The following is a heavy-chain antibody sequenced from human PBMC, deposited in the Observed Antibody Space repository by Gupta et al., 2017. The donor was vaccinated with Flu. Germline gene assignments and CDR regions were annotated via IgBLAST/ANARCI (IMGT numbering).Heavy chain of an antibody. D-gene: IGHD5-24*01. J-gene: IGHJ5*02. CDR1: GFAASRNW. CDR2: IKVDGSET. CDR3: AKDGEGYSA. V-gene: IGHV3-7*01. Sequence: EVLLVDSGGDLVQPGGSLRLSCAASGFAASRNWMSWLRQAPGRGLEWVANIKVDGSETYYVDSVKGRCTISRDNAKNSLYLQMNSLRPEDTAVYYCAKDGEGYSAWGQGTRVTVSS.